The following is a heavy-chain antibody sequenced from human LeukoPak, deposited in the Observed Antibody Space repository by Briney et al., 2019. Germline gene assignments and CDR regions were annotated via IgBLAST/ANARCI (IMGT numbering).Heavy chain of an antibody. CDR3: ASGRTDIVVVPATLRNYYFDY. CDR1: VYTFTSYD. V-gene: IGHV1-8*03. CDR2: MNPNSGNT. J-gene: IGHJ4*02. D-gene: IGHD2-2*01. Sequence: ASVKVSCKASVYTFTSYDINWVRQATGKELEWMGWMNPNSGNTGYAQKFQGRVTITRNTSISTAYMELSSLRSEDTAVYYCASGRTDIVVVPATLRNYYFDYWGQGTLVTVSS.